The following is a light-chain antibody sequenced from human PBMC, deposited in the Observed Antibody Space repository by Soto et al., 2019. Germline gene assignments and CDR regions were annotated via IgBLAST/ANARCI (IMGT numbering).Light chain of an antibody. Sequence: QSALTQPASVSGSPGQSITISCTGTSSDIGRYNYVSWYQQYPGKAPKFMIYDVSNRPSGVSNRFSGSKSGNTASLTISGLQAEDEADYYCSSYTSSSTYAFGTGTQVTVL. CDR3: SSYTSSSTYA. V-gene: IGLV2-14*01. CDR1: SSDIGRYNY. J-gene: IGLJ1*01. CDR2: DVS.